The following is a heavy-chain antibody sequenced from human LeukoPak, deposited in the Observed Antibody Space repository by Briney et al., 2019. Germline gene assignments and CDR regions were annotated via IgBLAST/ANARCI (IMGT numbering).Heavy chain of an antibody. CDR1: GFSFSDSY. Sequence: SGGSLRLSCVVSGFSFSDSYMTWLRQTPGKGLESLAYISGSGSDIYYADSVKGRFTISRDNAKNSLYLQMNSLRPEDTALYYCSTDPRLLIYWGHGTLVTVSS. CDR2: ISGSGSDI. D-gene: IGHD2-8*01. V-gene: IGHV3-11*01. J-gene: IGHJ4*01. CDR3: STDPRLLIY.